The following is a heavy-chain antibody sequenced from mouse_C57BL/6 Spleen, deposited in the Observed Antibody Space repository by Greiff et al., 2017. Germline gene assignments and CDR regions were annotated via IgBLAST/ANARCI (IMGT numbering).Heavy chain of an antibody. V-gene: IGHV5-17*01. CDR2: ISSGSSTI. CDR3: ATGTFAY. J-gene: IGHJ3*01. CDR1: GFTFSDYG. D-gene: IGHD4-1*01. Sequence: DVQLVESGGGLVKPGGSLKLSCAASGFTFSDYGMHWVRQAPEKGLEWVAYISSGSSTIYYADTVKGRFTISRDNAKNTLFLQMTSLRSEDTAMYYCATGTFAYWGQGTLVTVSA.